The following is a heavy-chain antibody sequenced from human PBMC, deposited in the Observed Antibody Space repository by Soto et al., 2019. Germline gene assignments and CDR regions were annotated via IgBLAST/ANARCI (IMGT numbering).Heavy chain of an antibody. D-gene: IGHD7-27*01. J-gene: IGHJ3*02. CDR3: ARVAPNWGSNAFDI. V-gene: IGHV1-2*02. CDR2: INPHSGAT. CDR1: GYTFSGSN. Sequence: ASVKVSCKASGYTFSGSNINWVRQAPGQGLEWMGWINPHSGATNYAQKFQDRVTMTRDTSVSTAYMELGSLRSDDTAVYYCARVAPNWGSNAFDIWGQGTMVTVSS.